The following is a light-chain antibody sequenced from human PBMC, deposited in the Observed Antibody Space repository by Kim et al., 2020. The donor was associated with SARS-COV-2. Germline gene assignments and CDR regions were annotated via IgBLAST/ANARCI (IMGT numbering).Light chain of an antibody. V-gene: IGKV3-20*01. CDR1: HTVTSNY. CDR2: GAS. J-gene: IGKJ2*04. Sequence: DIVLTQSPGTLSLSPGERATLSCRASHTVTSNYLSWYQQKPGQPPRLLIYGASTRATGTPDRFTGTGSGTDFTLTIRRLEPEDFAVYYCQQFGGSPMCSCGQGTKLEI. CDR3: QQFGGSPMCS.